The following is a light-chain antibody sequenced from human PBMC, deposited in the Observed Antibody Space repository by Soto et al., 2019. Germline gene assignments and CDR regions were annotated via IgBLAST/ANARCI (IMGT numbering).Light chain of an antibody. V-gene: IGLV2-14*01. CDR2: EVN. Sequence: QSALTQPASVSGSPGQSITISCTGTSSDIASYKFVSWFQHHPGKAPKLLIYEVNNRPSGISNRFSGSKSGNTASLTISGLQPEDEADYYCCSYTSSTTPLFGGGTKLTVL. J-gene: IGLJ2*01. CDR1: SSDIASYKF. CDR3: CSYTSSTTPL.